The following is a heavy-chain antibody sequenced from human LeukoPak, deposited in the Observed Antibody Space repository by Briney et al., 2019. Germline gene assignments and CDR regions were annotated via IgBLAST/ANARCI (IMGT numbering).Heavy chain of an antibody. V-gene: IGHV3-72*01. J-gene: IGHJ5*02. CDR1: GFTLSDHY. CDR3: GRSGRYRPSDL. Sequence: GGSLRLSCAASGFTLSDHYIDWVRQAPGKWLEWVGRTRNKANSYTTEYAASVKGRFTISRDDPKNLLYLQMNSLKSEDTAVYYCGRSGRYRPSDLWGQGTLVTVSS. CDR2: TRNKANSYTT. D-gene: IGHD1-26*01.